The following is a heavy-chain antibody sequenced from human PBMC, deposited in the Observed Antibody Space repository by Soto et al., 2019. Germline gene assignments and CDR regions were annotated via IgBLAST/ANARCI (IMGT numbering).Heavy chain of an antibody. D-gene: IGHD5-12*01. J-gene: IGHJ6*02. CDR2: IWDDGSNK. CDR1: GFTFSTYG. V-gene: IGHV3-33*01. CDR3: ARDDSTGYRGSDYIPHYYDLDV. Sequence: SLRLSCAASGFTFSTYGMHWVRQSPGKGLEWVGIIWDDGSNKYYADSVKGRFTISRGNSKNTLYLQIKSLRAEDTGVYYCARDDSTGYRGSDYIPHYYDLDVWGQGTRVTVSS.